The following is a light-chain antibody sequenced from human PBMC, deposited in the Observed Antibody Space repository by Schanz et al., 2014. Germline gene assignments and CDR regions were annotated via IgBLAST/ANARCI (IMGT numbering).Light chain of an antibody. CDR1: QSVRSTY. Sequence: EIVLTQSPGTLSLSPGERVTFSCRASQSVRSTYFAWYQHIPGQAPRLLIYGASTRATGIPARFSGSGSGTEFTLTISSLQSEDFAVYYCQQYTTSPGTFGQGTKVEVK. V-gene: IGKV3-20*01. J-gene: IGKJ1*01. CDR3: QQYTTSPGT. CDR2: GAS.